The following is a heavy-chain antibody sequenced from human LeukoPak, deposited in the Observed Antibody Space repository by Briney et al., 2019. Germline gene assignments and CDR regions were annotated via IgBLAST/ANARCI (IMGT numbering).Heavy chain of an antibody. CDR1: GFSLDSWGMG. J-gene: IGHJ3*01. V-gene: IGHV2-5*01. CDR2: IYYKDEI. D-gene: IGHD4-23*01. CDR3: AQYPHYGGDYDAFDV. Sequence: SGSTLVKPTQTLTLTCTFSGFSLDSWGMGVAWIHQPPGKAVKWLINIYYKDEIRYTPSLETRLTIAKDTSKTQVFLMMTNMDPVDTATYYCAQYPHYGGDYDAFDVWGQGTMVTVSS.